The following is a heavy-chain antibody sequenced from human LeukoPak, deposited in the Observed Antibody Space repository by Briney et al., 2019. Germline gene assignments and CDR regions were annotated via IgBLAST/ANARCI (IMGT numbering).Heavy chain of an antibody. J-gene: IGHJ5*02. Sequence: SQTLSLTCAISGDSVSNTSAAWNWIRQSPSRGLEWLGRTYYRSKWYNDYAVSVKSRITINPDTSKNQFSLQLNSVTPEDTAAYYCARNSAMPDTFLYWFDPWGQGTLVTVSS. CDR3: ARNSAMPDTFLYWFDP. CDR1: GDSVSNTSAA. D-gene: IGHD2/OR15-2a*01. V-gene: IGHV6-1*01. CDR2: TYYRSKWYN.